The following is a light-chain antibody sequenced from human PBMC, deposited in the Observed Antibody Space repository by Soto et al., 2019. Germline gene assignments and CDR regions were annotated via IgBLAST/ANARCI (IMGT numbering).Light chain of an antibody. CDR2: KAS. CDR1: QSISSW. CDR3: QQYNSYSYT. V-gene: IGKV1-5*03. Sequence: DIQMTQSTSTLPASVGDRVTITCRASQSISSWLAWYQQKPGKAPKLLIYKASSLESGVPSRFSGSGSGTEFTLTISSLQPDDFATYYCQQYNSYSYTFGQGTKLEIK. J-gene: IGKJ2*01.